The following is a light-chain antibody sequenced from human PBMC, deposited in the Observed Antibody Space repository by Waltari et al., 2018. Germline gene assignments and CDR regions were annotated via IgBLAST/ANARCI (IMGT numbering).Light chain of an antibody. CDR2: VNSDGSH. Sequence: QLVLTQSPSASASLGASVKLTCTLSSGHSTNIIAWLQQQPEKGPRYLMNVNSDGSHNKGAGIPVRFSGSSSGAERYLTLSSLQSEDEADYYCQTGGHGTWVFGGGTRLTVL. CDR1: SGHSTNI. V-gene: IGLV4-69*01. CDR3: QTGGHGTWV. J-gene: IGLJ3*02.